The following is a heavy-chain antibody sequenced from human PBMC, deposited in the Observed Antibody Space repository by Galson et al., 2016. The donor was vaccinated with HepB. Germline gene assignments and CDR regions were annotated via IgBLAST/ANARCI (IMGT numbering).Heavy chain of an antibody. J-gene: IGHJ4*02. D-gene: IGHD3-16*01. V-gene: IGHV3-23*01. CDR2: ISGSSRTI. Sequence: SLRLSCAASGFTFGSYVMSWVRQAPGKGLEWVSGISGSSRTIDYADSVKGRFTISRDNSKNTLYLQMNSLRAEDTAIYYCAKEFFRSAPGDFFDYWGQGTRVTVSS. CDR1: GFTFGSYV. CDR3: AKEFFRSAPGDFFDY.